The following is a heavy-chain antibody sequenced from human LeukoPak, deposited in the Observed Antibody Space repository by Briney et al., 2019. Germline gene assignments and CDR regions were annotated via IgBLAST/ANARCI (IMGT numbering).Heavy chain of an antibody. CDR2: IYYSGST. J-gene: IGHJ2*01. CDR3: ARHAPDYYDSSGYPSTDWYFDL. CDR1: GGSISSSSYY. Sequence: SETLSLTCTVSGGSISSSSYYWGWIRRPPGKGLEWIGSIYYSGSTYYNPSLKSRVTISVDTSKNQFSLKLSSVTAADTAVYYCARHAPDYYDSSGYPSTDWYFDLWGRGPLVTVSS. V-gene: IGHV4-39*01. D-gene: IGHD3-22*01.